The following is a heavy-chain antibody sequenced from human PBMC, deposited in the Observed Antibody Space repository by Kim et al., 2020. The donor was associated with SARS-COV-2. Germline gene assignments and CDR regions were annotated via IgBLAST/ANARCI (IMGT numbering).Heavy chain of an antibody. CDR2: INHSGST. CDR1: GGSFSGYY. Sequence: SETLSLTCAVYGGSFSGYYWSWIRQPPGKGLEWIGEINHSGSTNYNPSLKSRVTRSVDTSKNQFSLKLSSVTAADTAVYYCASLTPPQRWLRGIFNYWGQGTLVTVSS. J-gene: IGHJ4*02. V-gene: IGHV4-34*01. D-gene: IGHD5-12*01. CDR3: ASLTPPQRWLRGIFNY.